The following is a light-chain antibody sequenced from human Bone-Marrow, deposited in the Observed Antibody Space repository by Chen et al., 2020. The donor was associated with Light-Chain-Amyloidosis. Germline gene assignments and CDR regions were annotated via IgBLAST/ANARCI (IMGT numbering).Light chain of an antibody. J-gene: IGLJ2*01. CDR1: DLPTKY. Sequence: SYELTPPPSVSVSPGPPARLPCSGDDLPTKYAYWYQQKPGQAPVLVIHRDTERPSGISERFSGSSSGTTATLTISGVQAEDEADYHCQSADSSGTYEVIFGGGTKLTVL. CDR3: QSADSSGTYEVI. CDR2: RDT. V-gene: IGLV3-25*03.